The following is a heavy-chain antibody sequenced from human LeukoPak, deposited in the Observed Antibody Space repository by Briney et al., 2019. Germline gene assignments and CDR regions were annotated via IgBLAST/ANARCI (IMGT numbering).Heavy chain of an antibody. J-gene: IGHJ4*02. D-gene: IGHD1-26*01. CDR3: ARDLPRSGSYYDYFDY. Sequence: GGSLRLSCEASGFTFNTYSMNWARQAPGKGLEWVSSIDSSGGYMFYADSVKGRFTISRDNAKNSLYLQMNSLKPEDTAVYYCARDLPRSGSYYDYFDYWGQGTLVTVSS. CDR1: GFTFNTYS. V-gene: IGHV3-21*01. CDR2: IDSSGGYM.